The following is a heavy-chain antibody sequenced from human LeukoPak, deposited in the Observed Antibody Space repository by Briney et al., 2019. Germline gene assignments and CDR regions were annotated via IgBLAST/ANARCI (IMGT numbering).Heavy chain of an antibody. J-gene: IGHJ5*02. CDR1: GGSVGSYS. Sequence: SETLSLTCTVSGGSVGSYSWNWIRQSPGRGLEWIGYVCYSGRTDTTPSLKNRVTISVDTSKNQFSLTLTSVTAADTAVYYCARILSKWFDPWGQGIPVTVFS. CDR2: VCYSGRT. CDR3: ARILSKWFDP. V-gene: IGHV4-59*02.